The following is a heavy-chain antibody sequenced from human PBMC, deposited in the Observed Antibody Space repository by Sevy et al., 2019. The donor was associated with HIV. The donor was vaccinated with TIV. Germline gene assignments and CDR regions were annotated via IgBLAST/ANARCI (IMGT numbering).Heavy chain of an antibody. D-gene: IGHD2-21*01. V-gene: IGHV1-69*13. CDR3: AGGGGAVDHGMDV. CDR1: GGTFSSYD. J-gene: IGHJ6*02. Sequence: ASVKVSCKASGGTFSSYDINWVRQAPGQGLEWVGQIIPIFGTSSYAHNFQGRVTITADEFTSTAYMDLSSLRSEDTAVYYCAGGGGAVDHGMDVWGQGTTVTVSS. CDR2: IIPIFGTS.